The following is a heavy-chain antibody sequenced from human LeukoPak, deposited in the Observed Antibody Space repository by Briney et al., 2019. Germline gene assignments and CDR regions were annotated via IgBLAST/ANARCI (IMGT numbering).Heavy chain of an antibody. CDR2: ISGSGGST. Sequence: PGGSLRLSCAASGFTFSSYAMSWVRQAPGEGLEWVSAISGSGGSTYYADSVKGRFTISRDNSKNTLYLQMNSLRAEDTAVYYCAKDVQWLVIFPDYYFDYWGQGTLVTVSS. J-gene: IGHJ4*02. CDR3: AKDVQWLVIFPDYYFDY. D-gene: IGHD6-19*01. V-gene: IGHV3-23*01. CDR1: GFTFSSYA.